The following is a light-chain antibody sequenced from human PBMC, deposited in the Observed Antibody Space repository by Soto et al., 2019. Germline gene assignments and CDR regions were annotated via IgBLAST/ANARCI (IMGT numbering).Light chain of an antibody. Sequence: QSALAQPASVSGSPGQSITISCTGTSSDVGAYNSVSWYQQHPHKAPQVIIYKGSQRPSGVSIRFSGSTSGNAASLTISGLQADDEADYFCCSSAPESTYVFGTGTKLTVL. CDR1: SSDVGAYNS. CDR3: CSSAPESTYV. CDR2: KGS. V-gene: IGLV2-23*01. J-gene: IGLJ1*01.